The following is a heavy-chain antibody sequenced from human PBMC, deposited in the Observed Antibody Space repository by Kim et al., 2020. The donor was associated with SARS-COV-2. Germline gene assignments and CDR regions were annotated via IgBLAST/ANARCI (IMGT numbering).Heavy chain of an antibody. V-gene: IGHV3-9*01. Sequence: GGSLRLFCVASGFTFDDYAMHWVRQAPGKGLEWVSGISWNSGSIGYADSVKGRFTISRDNAKNSLYLQMNSLRAEDTALYYCAKLDTAMVTGAFDICGQGTMVTVSS. CDR1: GFTFDDYA. J-gene: IGHJ3*02. CDR3: AKLDTAMVTGAFDI. CDR2: ISWNSGSI. D-gene: IGHD5-18*01.